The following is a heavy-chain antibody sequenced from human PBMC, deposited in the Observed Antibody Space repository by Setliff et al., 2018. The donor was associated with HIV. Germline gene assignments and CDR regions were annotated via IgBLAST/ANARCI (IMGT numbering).Heavy chain of an antibody. CDR1: GDSISRGDYY. Sequence: PSETLSLTCTVSGDSISRGDYYWSWIRQPAFKGLEWIGRIYTSGLTNYNPSLKSRVTISVDTSKNQFSLKLSSVTAADTAVYYCAIMDSGNDWSPAGARTRYFDYWGQGTLGTVSS. D-gene: IGHD5-12*01. J-gene: IGHJ4*02. CDR3: AIMDSGNDWSPAGARTRYFDY. V-gene: IGHV4-61*02. CDR2: IYTSGLT.